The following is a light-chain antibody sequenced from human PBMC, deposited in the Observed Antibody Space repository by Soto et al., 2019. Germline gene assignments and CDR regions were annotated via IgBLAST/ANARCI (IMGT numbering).Light chain of an antibody. CDR3: QQYGSSPPT. Sequence: EIVLTQSPGTLSLSPGERDTLSCRAGQSVSSSYLAWYQQKPGQAPRLLIYGASSRATGIPDRFSGSGSGTDFTLTISRLEPEDFAVYYCQQYGSSPPTFGQGTKVDIK. CDR1: QSVSSSY. CDR2: GAS. J-gene: IGKJ1*01. V-gene: IGKV3-20*01.